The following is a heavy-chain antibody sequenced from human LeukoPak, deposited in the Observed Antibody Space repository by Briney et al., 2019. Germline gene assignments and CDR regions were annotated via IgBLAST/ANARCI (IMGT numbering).Heavy chain of an antibody. J-gene: IGHJ4*02. CDR2: INPNSGGT. CDR1: GYTFTGYY. Sequence: SVNLSCKASGYTFTGYYMQWVRHAPGQGLEWMVWINPNSGGTNYAQKFRGRVTVTTDTSISTAYMELTRLTSDDTAVYYCARDVVEWLVPIDYWGQGTLVTVSS. D-gene: IGHD6-19*01. CDR3: ARDVVEWLVPIDY. V-gene: IGHV1-2*02.